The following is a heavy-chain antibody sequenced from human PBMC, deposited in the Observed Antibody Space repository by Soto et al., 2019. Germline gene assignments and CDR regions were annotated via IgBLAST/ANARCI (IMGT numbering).Heavy chain of an antibody. J-gene: IGHJ4*02. Sequence: EVQLLESGGGLVQPGGSLRLSCAASGFTFSSYAMSWVRQAPGKGLEWVAAISGSGGSTYYAESVKGRFTISRDNSKNTLYLQVNSLRAEDTAVYCCAKGHGRWVTGGFDYLGQGTLVTVSS. CDR3: AKGHGRWVTGGFDY. CDR1: GFTFSSYA. D-gene: IGHD2-21*02. CDR2: ISGSGGST. V-gene: IGHV3-23*01.